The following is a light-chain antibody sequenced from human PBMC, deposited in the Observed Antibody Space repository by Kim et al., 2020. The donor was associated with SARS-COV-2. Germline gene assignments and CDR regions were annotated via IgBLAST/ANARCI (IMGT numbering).Light chain of an antibody. CDR3: QQYYTTLT. J-gene: IGKJ1*01. CDR2: WAS. V-gene: IGKV4-1*01. CDR1: QSVLYSSNNQNY. Sequence: DIVMTQSPDSLAVSLGERATINCKSSQSVLYSSNNQNYLAWYQQKPRQPPKLLIYWASTRELGVPDRFSGSGSGTDFTLTISSLQAEDVAVYFCQQYYTTLTFGQGTKVDIK.